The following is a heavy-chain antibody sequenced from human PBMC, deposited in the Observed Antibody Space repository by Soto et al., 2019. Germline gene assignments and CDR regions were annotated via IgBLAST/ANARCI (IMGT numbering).Heavy chain of an antibody. D-gene: IGHD3-22*01. J-gene: IGHJ4*02. CDR1: GYTFTSYG. CDR2: IASHDGST. V-gene: IGHV1-18*04. Sequence: VASVKVSCKASGYTFTSYGLNWVRRAPGQGLEWMGRIASHDGSTVSAQSFQGRLTLTRDTFTNTAYLEFGALTSDDTGLYFCWRNDGDDSTNFWGRGTLVTVSS. CDR3: WRNDGDDSTNF.